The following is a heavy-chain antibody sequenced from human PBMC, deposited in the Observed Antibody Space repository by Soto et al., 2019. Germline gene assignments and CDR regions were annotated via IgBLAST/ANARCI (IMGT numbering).Heavy chain of an antibody. J-gene: IGHJ4*02. Sequence: GGSLRLSCAASGFTFSSYGMHWVRQAPGKGPEWVAVISYDGSNKYYADSVKGRFTISRDNSKNTLYLQMNSLRAEDTAVYYCAKDSESGVSFGGTGFDYWGQGTLVTVSS. D-gene: IGHD3-10*01. V-gene: IGHV3-30*18. CDR1: GFTFSSYG. CDR2: ISYDGSNK. CDR3: AKDSESGVSFGGTGFDY.